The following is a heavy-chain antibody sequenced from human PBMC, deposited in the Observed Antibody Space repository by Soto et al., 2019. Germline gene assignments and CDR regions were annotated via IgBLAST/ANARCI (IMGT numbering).Heavy chain of an antibody. J-gene: IGHJ4*02. CDR1: GGSISSYY. D-gene: IGHD2-2*01. V-gene: IGHV4-4*07. CDR2: IYTSGNT. Sequence: QVQLQESGPGLLKPSETLSLTCTVSGGSISSYYWSWIRQPAGKGLEWIGRIYTSGNTNYNPSLTGRVTMSVDTSKNQFSLKLSSVTAADTAVYYCARACSSNSCYDVFDYWGQGTLVTVSS. CDR3: ARACSSNSCYDVFDY.